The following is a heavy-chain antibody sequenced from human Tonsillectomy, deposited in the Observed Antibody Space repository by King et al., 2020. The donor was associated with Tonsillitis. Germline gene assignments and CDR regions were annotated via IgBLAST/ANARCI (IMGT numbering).Heavy chain of an antibody. D-gene: IGHD6-6*01. CDR3: ARVPDFYSSSSTGVYYYYYMDV. CDR2: IIPIFGTA. J-gene: IGHJ6*03. Sequence: EQLVQSGAEVKKPGSSVKVSCKASGGTFSSYAISWVRQAPGQGLEWMGGIIPIFGTANYAQKFQGRVTITADESTSTAYMELSSLRSEDTAVYYCARVPDFYSSSSTGVYYYYYMDVWGKGTTVTVSS. V-gene: IGHV1-69*01. CDR1: GGTFSSYA.